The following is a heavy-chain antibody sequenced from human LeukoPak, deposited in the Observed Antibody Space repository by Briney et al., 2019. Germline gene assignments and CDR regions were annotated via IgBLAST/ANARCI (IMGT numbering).Heavy chain of an antibody. Sequence: PSETLSLTCSVSGGSISSFYWSWIRQPAGKGLEWIGRIYTSGSTNDNPSLKSRVTMSVDTSKNQFSLKLSSVTAADTAVYYCARDVVAALGSFDYWGQGTLVTVSS. D-gene: IGHD2-2*01. J-gene: IGHJ4*02. CDR3: ARDVVAALGSFDY. CDR1: GGSISSFY. V-gene: IGHV4-4*07. CDR2: IYTSGST.